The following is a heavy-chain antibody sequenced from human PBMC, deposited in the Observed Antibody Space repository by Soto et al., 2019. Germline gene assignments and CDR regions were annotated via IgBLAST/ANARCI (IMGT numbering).Heavy chain of an antibody. V-gene: IGHV1-3*01. J-gene: IGHJ4*02. Sequence: QVQLVQSGAEVKKPGASVKVSCKASGYTFTSYAMHWVRQAPGQRLEWMGWINAGNGNTKYSQKFQGRVTITRDKSASTAYMELSSLRSEDTAVYYCARDISWDPFDYWGQGTLVTVSS. CDR3: ARDISWDPFDY. D-gene: IGHD1-26*01. CDR2: INAGNGNT. CDR1: GYTFTSYA.